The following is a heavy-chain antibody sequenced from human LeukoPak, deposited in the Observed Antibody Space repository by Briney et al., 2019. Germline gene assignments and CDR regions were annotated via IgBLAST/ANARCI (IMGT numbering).Heavy chain of an antibody. CDR3: ARGRRERFWSGYYTNYFDC. Sequence: ASVKVSCKASGYTFTSYGISWVRQAPGQGLEWMGWISAYNGNTNYAQKLQGRVTMTTDTSTSTDYMELRSLRSDDTAVYYCARGRRERFWSGYYTNYFDCWGNGTLVTVSS. D-gene: IGHD3-3*01. J-gene: IGHJ4*01. CDR1: GYTFTSYG. CDR2: ISAYNGNT. V-gene: IGHV1-18*01.